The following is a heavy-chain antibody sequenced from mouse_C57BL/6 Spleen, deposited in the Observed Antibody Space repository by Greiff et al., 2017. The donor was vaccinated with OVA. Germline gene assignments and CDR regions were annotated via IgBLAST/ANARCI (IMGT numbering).Heavy chain of an antibody. CDR3: ARGPYDYDVAWFAY. J-gene: IGHJ3*01. CDR1: GYSFTSYY. Sequence: VQLQQSGPELVKPGASVKISCKASGYSFTSYYIHWVKQRPGQGLEWIGWIYPGSGNTKYNEKFKGKATLTADTSSSTAYMQLSSLTSEDSAVYYCARGPYDYDVAWFAYWGQGTLVTVSA. V-gene: IGHV1-66*01. D-gene: IGHD2-4*01. CDR2: IYPGSGNT.